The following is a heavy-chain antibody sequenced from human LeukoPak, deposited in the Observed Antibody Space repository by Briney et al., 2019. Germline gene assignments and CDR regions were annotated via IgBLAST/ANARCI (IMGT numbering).Heavy chain of an antibody. J-gene: IGHJ5*02. Sequence: SETLSLTCTVSGGSISSYYWSWIRQPPGKGLEWIGYIYYSGSTNYNPSLKSRVTISVDTSMNQFSLKLSSVTAADTAVYYCARYGYSHGDWFDPWGQGTLVTVSS. CDR3: ARYGYSHGDWFDP. CDR1: GGSISSYY. V-gene: IGHV4-59*01. D-gene: IGHD5-18*01. CDR2: IYYSGST.